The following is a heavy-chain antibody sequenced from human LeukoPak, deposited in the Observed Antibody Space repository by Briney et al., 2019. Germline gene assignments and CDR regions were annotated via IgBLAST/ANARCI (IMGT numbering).Heavy chain of an antibody. CDR2: ISGSGGST. CDR3: AKDSPPSIAVAGLFDY. J-gene: IGHJ4*02. D-gene: IGHD6-19*01. Sequence: GGSLRLSCAASGFTFSSYAMSWVRQAPGKGLEWVSAISGSGGSTYYADSVKGRFTISRDNSKNTLYLQMNSLRAEGTAVYYCAKDSPPSIAVAGLFDYWGQGTLVTVSS. V-gene: IGHV3-23*01. CDR1: GFTFSSYA.